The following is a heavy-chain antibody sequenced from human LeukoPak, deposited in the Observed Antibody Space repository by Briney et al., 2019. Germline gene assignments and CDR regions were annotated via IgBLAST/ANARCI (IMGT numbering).Heavy chain of an antibody. Sequence: GGSLRLSCAASGFTFSSYGMNWVRQAPGKGLEWVSYISSSGSTIYYADSVKGRFTISRDNAKNSLYLQMNSLRAEDTAVYYCAGILRGDAFDIWGQGTMVTVSS. D-gene: IGHD3-3*01. CDR3: AGILRGDAFDI. V-gene: IGHV3-48*03. CDR1: GFTFSSYG. CDR2: ISSSGSTI. J-gene: IGHJ3*02.